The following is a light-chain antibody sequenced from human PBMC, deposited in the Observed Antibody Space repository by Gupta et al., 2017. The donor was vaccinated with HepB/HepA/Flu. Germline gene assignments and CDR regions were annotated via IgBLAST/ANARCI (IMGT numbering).Light chain of an antibody. CDR3: LLSYSDTRM. J-gene: IGLJ3*02. CDR1: TGAVTSGHY. V-gene: IGLV7-46*01. Sequence: QPVVTQEPSLPVSPGGTVTLNCGSSTGAVTSGHYPYWFQQKPGQAPRTLIYDTNNKHSWTPARFSGSLLGGKAALTLSGAQPEDEAEYYCLLSYSDTRMFSGGTKLTVL. CDR2: DTN.